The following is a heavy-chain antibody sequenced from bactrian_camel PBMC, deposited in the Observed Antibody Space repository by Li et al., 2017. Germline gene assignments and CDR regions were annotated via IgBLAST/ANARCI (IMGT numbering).Heavy chain of an antibody. CDR1: GNPYRTYC. V-gene: IGHV3S53*01. CDR2: IESDGTT. J-gene: IGHJ4*01. D-gene: IGHD5*01. CDR3: AADTILTPDDDDYANREYNY. Sequence: HVQLVESGGGSVQTGGSLRLSCAVSGNPYRTYCMGWFRHPPGKLREGVASIESDGTTTYKDSVKGRFTVSKDNAKNTLYLQMNNLKPEDTAMYYCAADTILTPDDDDYANREYNYWGQGTQVTVS.